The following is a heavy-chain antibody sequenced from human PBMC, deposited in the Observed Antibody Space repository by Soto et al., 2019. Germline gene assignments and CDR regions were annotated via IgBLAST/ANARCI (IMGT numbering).Heavy chain of an antibody. CDR2: IKNKANSTTT. D-gene: IGHD6-25*01. V-gene: IGHV3-72*01. CDR1: GFTFSDHY. Sequence: EVQLVESGGGLVQPEGSLRLSCAASGFTFSDHYMDWVRQAPGKGLEWVGRIKNKANSTTTEYAAPVKCRFIISRDDSKNSVFLQMNRLKTDDTAVYYCTRVRLGSGRASDYWGQGILVTVAS. CDR3: TRVRLGSGRASDY. J-gene: IGHJ4*02.